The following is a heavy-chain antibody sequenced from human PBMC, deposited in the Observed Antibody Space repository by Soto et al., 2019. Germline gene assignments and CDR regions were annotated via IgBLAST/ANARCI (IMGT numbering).Heavy chain of an antibody. D-gene: IGHD3-22*01. CDR1: GGSISSGGYS. V-gene: IGHV4-30-2*01. J-gene: IGHJ5*02. CDR3: ARDRGPSSGYYPYWFDP. CDR2: IYHSGST. Sequence: LSLTCAVSGGSISSGGYSWSWIRQPPGKGLEWIGYIYHSGSTYYNPSLKSRVTISVDRSKNQFSLKLSSVTAADTAVYYCARDRGPSSGYYPYWFDPRGQGTLVTVSS.